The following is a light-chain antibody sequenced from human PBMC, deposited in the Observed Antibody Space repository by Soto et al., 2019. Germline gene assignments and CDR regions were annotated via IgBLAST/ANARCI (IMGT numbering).Light chain of an antibody. J-gene: IGKJ1*01. CDR3: QQCHRYLT. CDR1: HSIDTW. Sequence: DIQMTQSPSALSASLGDRVTITCRASHSIDTWLAWYQQKPGKAPKLLISGASSLQSGVPSRFSGSASGTEFTLTISSLQPDDIATYYCQQCHRYLTFGQGTKV. V-gene: IGKV1-5*01. CDR2: GAS.